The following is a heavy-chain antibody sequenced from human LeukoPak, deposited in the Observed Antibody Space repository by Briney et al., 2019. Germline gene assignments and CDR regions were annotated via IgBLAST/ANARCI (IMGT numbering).Heavy chain of an antibody. V-gene: IGHV4-61*02. J-gene: IGHJ6*03. CDR3: ARVGHDKTKRKQLERYYYYYMDV. CDR1: GGSISSGSYY. Sequence: PSQTLSLTCTVSGGSISSGSYYWSWIRQPAGKGLEWIGRIYTSGSTNYNPSLKSRVTISVDTSKNQFSLKLSSVTAADTAVYYCARVGHDKTKRKQLERYYYYYMDVWGKGTTVTVSS. D-gene: IGHD6-6*01. CDR2: IYTSGST.